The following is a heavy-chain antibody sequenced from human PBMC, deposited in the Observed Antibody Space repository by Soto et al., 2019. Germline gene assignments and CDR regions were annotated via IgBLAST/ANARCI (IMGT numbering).Heavy chain of an antibody. Sequence: GESLKISCKGSGYSFTSYWIGWVRQMPGKGLEWMGIIYPGDSDTRYSPSFQGQVTISADKSISTAYLQWSSLKPSDTAMCYCARHHPYIAAAGTWGDMDVWGQVTTVTVSS. J-gene: IGHJ6*02. D-gene: IGHD6-13*01. CDR2: IYPGDSDT. CDR1: GYSFTSYW. V-gene: IGHV5-51*01. CDR3: ARHHPYIAAAGTWGDMDV.